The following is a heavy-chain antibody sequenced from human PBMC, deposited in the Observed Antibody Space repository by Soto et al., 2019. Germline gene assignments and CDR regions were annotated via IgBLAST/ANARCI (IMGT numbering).Heavy chain of an antibody. V-gene: IGHV4-61*08. CDR3: ARGYYTSWYWFDR. D-gene: IGHD6-13*01. J-gene: IGHJ2*01. CDR2: IYYSGST. CDR1: GGSVSTGVHY. Sequence: QLQLQESGPGLVKPSETLSLTCTVSVSGGSVSTGVHYWSWIRQPPGKGLEWIGYIYYSGSTNYNPFLKSRVTISVDTSKNQFSLKLTSVTAADTAVYYCARGYYTSWYWFDRWGRGTLVTVSS.